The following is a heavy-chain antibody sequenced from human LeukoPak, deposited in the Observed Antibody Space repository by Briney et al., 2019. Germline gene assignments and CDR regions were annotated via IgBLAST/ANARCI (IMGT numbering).Heavy chain of an antibody. V-gene: IGHV1-2*02. Sequence: ASVKASCKASGYTFTGYYMHWVRQAPGQGLEWMGWINTNSGGTNYAQKFQGRVTMTRDTSISTAYMELSRLRSDDTAVYYCARAQWLVPGDFDIWGQGTMVIVSS. CDR1: GYTFTGYY. CDR2: INTNSGGT. D-gene: IGHD6-19*01. CDR3: ARAQWLVPGDFDI. J-gene: IGHJ3*02.